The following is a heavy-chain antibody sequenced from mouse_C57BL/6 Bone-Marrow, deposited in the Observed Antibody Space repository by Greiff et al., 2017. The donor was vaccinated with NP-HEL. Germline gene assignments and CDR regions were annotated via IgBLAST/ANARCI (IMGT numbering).Heavy chain of an antibody. CDR2: ISNLAYSI. CDR1: GFTFSDYG. V-gene: IGHV5-15*01. Sequence: EVKLVESGGGLVQPGGSLKLSCAASGFTFSDYGMAWVRQAPRKGPEWVAFISNLAYSIYYADTVTGRFTISRENAKNTLYLEMSSLRSEDTAMYYCARGDYYGSSYWYFDVWGTGTTVTVSS. D-gene: IGHD1-1*01. J-gene: IGHJ1*03. CDR3: ARGDYYGSSYWYFDV.